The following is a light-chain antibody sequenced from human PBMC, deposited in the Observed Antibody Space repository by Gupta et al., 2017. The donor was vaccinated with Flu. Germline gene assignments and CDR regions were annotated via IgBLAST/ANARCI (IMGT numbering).Light chain of an antibody. J-gene: IGLJ1*01. CDR1: SSDVGSYNL. Sequence: QSALTQPASVSGSPGQSITISCTGTSSDVGSYNLVSWYQQHPGKAPKLMIYEGSKRPSGVSNRFSGSKSGKTASLTISGLQAEDEADYYCCSDAGSSSYVFGTGTKVTVL. CDR2: EGS. V-gene: IGLV2-23*01. CDR3: CSDAGSSSYV.